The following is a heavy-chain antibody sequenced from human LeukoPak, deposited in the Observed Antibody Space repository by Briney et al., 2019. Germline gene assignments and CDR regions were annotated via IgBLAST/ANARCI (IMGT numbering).Heavy chain of an antibody. D-gene: IGHD1-26*01. CDR2: IYYSGST. Sequence: SETLSLTCTVSGGSISSGDHYSSWIRQPPGKGLEWIGYIYYSGSTYYNPSLKSRVTISVDTSKNQFSLRLSSVTAADTAVYYCARDGGGNYPFDYWGQGTLVTVSS. CDR1: GGSISSGDHY. J-gene: IGHJ4*02. CDR3: ARDGGGNYPFDY. V-gene: IGHV4-30-4*01.